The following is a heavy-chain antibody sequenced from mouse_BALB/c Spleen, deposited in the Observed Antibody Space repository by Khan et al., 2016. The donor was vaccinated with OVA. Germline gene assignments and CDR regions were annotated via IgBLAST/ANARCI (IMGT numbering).Heavy chain of an antibody. CDR2: INPNNGGT. J-gene: IGHJ3*01. CDR3: ARTGYGNPFAY. V-gene: IGHV1S81*02. CDR1: GYIFSNYY. Sequence: QVRLQQSGAELVKPGASVKLSCRASGYIFSNYYMYWVKQRPGQGLEWIGGINPNNGGTYFNEKFKSKATLTVDKSSSSAYIQLSSLTSEDSAVYYCARTGYGNPFAYWGQGTLVTVSA. D-gene: IGHD2-1*01.